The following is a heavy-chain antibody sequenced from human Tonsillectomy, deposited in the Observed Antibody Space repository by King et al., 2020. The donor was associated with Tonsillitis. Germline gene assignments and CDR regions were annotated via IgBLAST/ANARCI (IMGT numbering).Heavy chain of an antibody. V-gene: IGHV3-43*01. CDR2: ISWDGGNT. CDR1: GFTFDDYT. Sequence: VQLVESGGVVVQPGGSLRLSCAASGFTFDDYTRHWVRQAPGKGLEWVSLISWDGGNTYYGDSVKGRFTISRDNSKNSLYLQMNSLRTEDTPWRGPADSSGYQYFDYWGQGTLVTVSS. CDR3: ADSSGYQYFDY. D-gene: IGHD3-22*01. J-gene: IGHJ4*02.